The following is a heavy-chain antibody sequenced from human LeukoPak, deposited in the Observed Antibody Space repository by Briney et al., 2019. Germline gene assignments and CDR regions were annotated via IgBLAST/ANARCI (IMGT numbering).Heavy chain of an antibody. V-gene: IGHV4-59*08. Sequence: PSETLSLTCTVSGGSISSYYWSWIRQPPGKGLEWIGYIYYSGSTNYNPSLKSRVTISIDTSKNQFSLRLSSMTAADTSVFYCARAGEYYYDSRDYLWGQGTLVTVSS. D-gene: IGHD3-22*01. J-gene: IGHJ4*02. CDR3: ARAGEYYYDSRDYL. CDR2: IYYSGST. CDR1: GGSISSYY.